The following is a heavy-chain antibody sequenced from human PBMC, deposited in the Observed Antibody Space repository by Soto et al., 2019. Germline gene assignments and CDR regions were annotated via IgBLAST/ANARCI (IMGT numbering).Heavy chain of an antibody. CDR2: IYHTGTT. Sequence: SETLSLTCAVSGGSIISNYWWAWIRQSPGEGLVWIGFIYHTGTTYYNPSLRSRVTISIDTSKSQFSMKLNSVTAADTAVYYCARVMAAMQNWLDPWGQGTMVTVSS. D-gene: IGHD2-2*01. CDR3: ARVMAAMQNWLDP. V-gene: IGHV4-38-2*01. J-gene: IGHJ5*02. CDR1: GGSIISNYW.